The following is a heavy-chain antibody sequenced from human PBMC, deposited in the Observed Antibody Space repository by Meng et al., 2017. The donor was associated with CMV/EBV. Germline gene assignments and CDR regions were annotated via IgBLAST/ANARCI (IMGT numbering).Heavy chain of an antibody. CDR1: GGSISSGSYY. J-gene: IGHJ4*02. V-gene: IGHV4-61*02. CDR2: IYTSGST. CDR3: ASVQGLGVS. D-gene: IGHD3-10*01. Sequence: VQLQESGPGLVKPSQTLSLTCTGSGGSISSGSYYWSWIRQPAGKGLEWIGRIYTSGSTNYNPSLKSRVTISVDTSKNQFSLKLSSVTAADTAVYYCASVQGLGVSWGQGTLVTVSS.